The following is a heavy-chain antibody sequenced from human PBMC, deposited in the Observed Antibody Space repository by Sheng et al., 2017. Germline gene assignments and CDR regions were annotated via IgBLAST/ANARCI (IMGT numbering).Heavy chain of an antibody. CDR3: ARDKGYSSGHRWFDP. Sequence: QLQLQESGPGLVKPSETLSLTCTVSGGSISSSSYYWGWIRQPPGKGLEWIGSIYYSGSTYYNPSLKSRVTISVDTSKNQFSLKLSSVTAADTAVYYCARDKGYSSGHRWFDPWGQGTLVTVSS. D-gene: IGHD6-19*01. J-gene: IGHJ5*02. CDR2: IYYSGST. V-gene: IGHV4-39*07. CDR1: GGSISSSSYY.